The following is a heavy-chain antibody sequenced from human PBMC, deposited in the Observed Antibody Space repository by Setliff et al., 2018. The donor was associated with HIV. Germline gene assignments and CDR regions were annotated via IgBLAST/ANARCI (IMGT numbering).Heavy chain of an antibody. V-gene: IGHV4-39*01. J-gene: IGHJ6*02. CDR1: GGSSGSSNYY. CDR3: ARRSIVGVTRGYYYYALDV. D-gene: IGHD1-26*01. CDR2: VHNSGST. Sequence: SETLSLTCTVSGGSISGGSSGSSNYYWGWIRQPPGKGLEWIASVHNSGSTYYNSSLKSRITISLDTSKNQFSLQLTSVTAADTAVYYCARRSIVGVTRGYYYYALDVWGQGTTVTVSS.